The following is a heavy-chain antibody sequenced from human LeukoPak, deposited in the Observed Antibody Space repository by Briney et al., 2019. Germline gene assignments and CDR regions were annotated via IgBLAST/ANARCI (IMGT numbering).Heavy chain of an antibody. J-gene: IGHJ4*02. V-gene: IGHV3-7*01. CDR2: IKQDGSEK. Sequence: GGSLRLSCAASGFTFSDCRMSWVRRAPGRGLEWVANIKQDGSEKYYVDSVKGRFTISRDNAKNSLYLQMNSLRAEDTAVYYCARDSGIRGSYYFDSWGQGTLVTVSS. CDR1: GFTFSDCR. CDR3: ARDSGIRGSYYFDS. D-gene: IGHD1-14*01.